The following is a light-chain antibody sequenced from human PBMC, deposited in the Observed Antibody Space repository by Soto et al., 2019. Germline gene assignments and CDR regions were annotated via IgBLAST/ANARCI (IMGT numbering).Light chain of an antibody. CDR3: QQSYNTPYT. CDR2: AAS. Sequence: DIQMTQSPSSLSASVGDRVTITCRASQSITSYLNWYQQKPGQAPKLLISAASRSQSGVPSRFSGSGSGTDFTLTISSLQPEDFATYYCQQSYNTPYTFGQGTKLEIK. V-gene: IGKV1-39*01. CDR1: QSITSY. J-gene: IGKJ2*01.